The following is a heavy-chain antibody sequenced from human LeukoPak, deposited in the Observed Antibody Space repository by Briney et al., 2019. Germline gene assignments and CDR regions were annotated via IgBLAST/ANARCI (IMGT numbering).Heavy chain of an antibody. CDR2: MSYDGSNK. J-gene: IGHJ4*02. D-gene: IGHD3-22*01. V-gene: IGHV3-30*18. CDR3: AKDIYYDSSGYRGYFDY. Sequence: QPGRSLRLSCAASGFTFSGYAMHWVRQAPGKGLEWVAVMSYDGSNKYYVDSVKGRFTVSRDNSKNTLYLQMNSLRAEDTAVYYCAKDIYYDSSGYRGYFDYWGQGTLVTVSS. CDR1: GFTFSGYA.